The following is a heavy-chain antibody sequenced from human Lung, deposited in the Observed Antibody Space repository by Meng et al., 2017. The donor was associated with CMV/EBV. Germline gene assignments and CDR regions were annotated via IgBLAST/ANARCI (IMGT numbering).Heavy chain of an antibody. Sequence: LTCAASGFTFSSYSMNWVRQAPGKGLEWVSSISSSSSYIYYADSVKGRFTISRDNAKNSLYLQMNSLRAEDTAVYYCARDPSGSYDYWCQGTLVTVSS. D-gene: IGHD1-26*01. CDR3: ARDPSGSYDY. J-gene: IGHJ4*02. CDR1: GFTFSSYS. CDR2: ISSSSSYI. V-gene: IGHV3-21*01.